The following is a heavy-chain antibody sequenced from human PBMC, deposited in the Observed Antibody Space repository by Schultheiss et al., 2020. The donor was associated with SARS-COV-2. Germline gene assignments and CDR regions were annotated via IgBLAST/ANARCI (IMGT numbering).Heavy chain of an antibody. Sequence: GGSLRLSCAASGFAVSSFYMNWVRQAPGEGLEWVSVISQSGTTNYADSVKGRFTISRDNSKNTLYLQMNSLRAEDTAVYYCARRVATGWHFDLWGRGTLVTVSS. J-gene: IGHJ2*01. CDR2: ISQSGTT. D-gene: IGHD5-12*01. V-gene: IGHV3-53*01. CDR1: GFAVSSFY. CDR3: ARRVATGWHFDL.